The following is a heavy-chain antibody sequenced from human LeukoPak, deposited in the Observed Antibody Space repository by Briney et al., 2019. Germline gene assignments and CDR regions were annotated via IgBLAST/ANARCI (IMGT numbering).Heavy chain of an antibody. Sequence: SQTLSLTCAISGDSVSSNSAAWNWIRQSPSRGLEWLGRTYYRSKWHNDYAVSVKSRITINPDTSKNQFSLQLNSVTPEDTAVYYCARAHPVGYCSSTSCYAGFDYWGQGTLVTVSS. CDR2: TYYRSKWHN. CDR3: ARAHPVGYCSSTSCYAGFDY. J-gene: IGHJ4*02. V-gene: IGHV6-1*01. D-gene: IGHD2-2*03. CDR1: GDSVSSNSAA.